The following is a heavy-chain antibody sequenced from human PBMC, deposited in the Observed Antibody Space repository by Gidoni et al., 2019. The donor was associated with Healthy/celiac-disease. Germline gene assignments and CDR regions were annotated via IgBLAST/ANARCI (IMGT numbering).Heavy chain of an antibody. V-gene: IGHV4-31*03. CDR3: ARRANYYDSSGSRCYYFDY. D-gene: IGHD3-22*01. J-gene: IGHJ4*02. Sequence: QVRLHESAPGLVTPSQPLSRTCTFSCFSVISLRSSWGWVRQNPGKALEGIGYIYYSGSTYYNQSIKSRVTISVDTSKTQFSLKLSSVTAADLAVYYCARRANYYDSSGSRCYYFDYWGQGTMVTVSS. CDR1: CFSVISLRSS. CDR2: IYYSGST.